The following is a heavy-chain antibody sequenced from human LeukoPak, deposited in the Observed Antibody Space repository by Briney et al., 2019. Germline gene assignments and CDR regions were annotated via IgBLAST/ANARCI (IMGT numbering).Heavy chain of an antibody. D-gene: IGHD1-14*01. CDR1: GGSISSSY. J-gene: IGHJ4*02. CDR3: ARHEPPGARRHLDY. V-gene: IGHV4-59*08. CDR2: IYNTGTT. Sequence: SETLSLTCNVSGGSISSSYWSWIRQPPGKALEWVGYIYNTGTTNYNPSLNSRVTISVDTSKNQLSLRLSSVTAADTAVYYCARHEPPGARRHLDYWGQGTLVTVSS.